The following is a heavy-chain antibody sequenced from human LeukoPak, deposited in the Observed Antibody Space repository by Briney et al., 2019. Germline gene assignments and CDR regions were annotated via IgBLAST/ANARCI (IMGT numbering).Heavy chain of an antibody. Sequence: GGSLRLSCAASGFTFSNYWMTWVRQAPGKGLEWVANIKPDESEKYYVGSVKGRFTISRDNSKNTLYLQMNSLGAEDTAVYYCAAQPCSVGRCYLDYWGQGTLVTVSS. V-gene: IGHV3-7*01. CDR3: AAQPCSVGRCYLDY. CDR1: GFTFSNYW. D-gene: IGHD2-15*01. CDR2: IKPDESEK. J-gene: IGHJ4*02.